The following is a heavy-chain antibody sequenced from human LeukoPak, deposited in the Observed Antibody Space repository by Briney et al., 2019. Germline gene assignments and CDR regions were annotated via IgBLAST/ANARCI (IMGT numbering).Heavy chain of an antibody. CDR3: VKGNNYDSSGYQFDY. V-gene: IGHV3-64D*06. Sequence: GGSGRLSCSVSGFTFRSYVMYWVRQAPGKGLEYVSVISSNGGSTNYADSVKGRFTISRDNSKNTLYLQMSSLRAEDTAVYYCVKGNNYDSSGYQFDYWGQGTLVTASS. CDR2: ISSNGGST. D-gene: IGHD3-22*01. J-gene: IGHJ4*02. CDR1: GFTFRSYV.